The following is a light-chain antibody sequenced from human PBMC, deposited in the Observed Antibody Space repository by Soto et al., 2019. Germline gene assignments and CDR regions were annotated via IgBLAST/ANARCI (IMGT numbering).Light chain of an antibody. J-gene: IGKJ5*01. CDR2: DAS. V-gene: IGKV1-5*02. CDR3: QHYVSPPIT. Sequence: DLHMTQSPSTLSASVVDRFTLVCRASQSINSWLAWYKQKQGKAPKLLSYDASSLESGVPSRFRGSGSGTEFTLTISRLEPEDFAVYYCQHYVSPPITFGQGTRLEIK. CDR1: QSINSW.